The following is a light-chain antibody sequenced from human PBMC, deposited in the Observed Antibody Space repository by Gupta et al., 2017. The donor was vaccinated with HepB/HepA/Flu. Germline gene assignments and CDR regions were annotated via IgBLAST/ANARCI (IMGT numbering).Light chain of an antibody. CDR3: AAWDDSLSGRV. Sequence: QSVLTQPPSASGTPGQRVTIPCSGSSSNIGSNYVYWYQQLPGTAPKLLIYRNNPRPSGVPHRFSGSKTATSASLATSGLRSEDEADYYCAAWDDSLSGRVFGGGTKLTVL. V-gene: IGLV1-47*02. CDR2: RNN. J-gene: IGLJ3*02. CDR1: SSNIGSNY.